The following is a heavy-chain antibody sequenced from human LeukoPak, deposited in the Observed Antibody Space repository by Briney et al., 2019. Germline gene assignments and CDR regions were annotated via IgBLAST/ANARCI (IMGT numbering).Heavy chain of an antibody. CDR1: GGSINNYY. CDR2: IYYSVST. CDR3: ARSDWMRWFDP. J-gene: IGHJ5*02. D-gene: IGHD1-1*01. Sequence: SEPLSLTCTVSGGSINNYYWSGIRETPGKGLEWIGHIYYSVSTNYNPSLKSRVTISVDTPKNEFSLKLSYVTAAVTAVYYCARSDWMRWFDPWGLGTLVTVSS. V-gene: IGHV4-59*08.